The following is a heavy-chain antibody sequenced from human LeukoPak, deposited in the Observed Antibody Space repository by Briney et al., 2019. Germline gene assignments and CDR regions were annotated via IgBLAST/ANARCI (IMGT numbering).Heavy chain of an antibody. D-gene: IGHD6-19*01. CDR1: GGTFSSYA. Sequence: SVKVSCRASGGTFSSYAISWVRQAPGQGLEWMGGIIPIFGTANYAQKFQGRVTITADESTSTAYMELSSLRSEDTAVYYCARGSGYSSGWYGLDFDYWGQGTLVTVSS. CDR2: IIPIFGTA. CDR3: ARGSGYSSGWYGLDFDY. V-gene: IGHV1-69*01. J-gene: IGHJ4*02.